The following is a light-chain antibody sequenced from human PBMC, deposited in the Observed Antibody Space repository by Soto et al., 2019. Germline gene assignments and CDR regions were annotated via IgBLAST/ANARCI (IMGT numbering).Light chain of an antibody. CDR2: STY. CDR1: TGAVTSDYY. CDR3: LLYHGAAQV. V-gene: IGLV7-43*01. Sequence: QTVVTQEPSLTVSPGGTVTLTCASSTGAVTSDYYPNWLQQKPGQAPRSLIHSTYTRHFWTPARFSGSLLGGIAALTVSDVQPEDEADYYCLLYHGAAQVFGGGTKLTVL. J-gene: IGLJ3*02.